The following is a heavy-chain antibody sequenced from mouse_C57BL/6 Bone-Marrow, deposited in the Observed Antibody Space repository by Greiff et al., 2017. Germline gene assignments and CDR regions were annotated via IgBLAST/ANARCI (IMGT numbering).Heavy chain of an antibody. CDR2: ISNLAYSI. Sequence: EVKLVESGGGLVQPGGSLKLSCAASGFTFSDYGMAWVRQAPRKGPEWVAFISNLAYSIYYADTVTGRFTISRENAKNTLYLEMSSLRSEDTAMYYGARRAGTNYAMDYWGQGTAVTVSS. J-gene: IGHJ4*01. CDR3: ARRAGTNYAMDY. D-gene: IGHD4-1*01. V-gene: IGHV5-15*01. CDR1: GFTFSDYG.